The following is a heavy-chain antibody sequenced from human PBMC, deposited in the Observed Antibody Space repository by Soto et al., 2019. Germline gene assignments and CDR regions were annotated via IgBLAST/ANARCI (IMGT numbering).Heavy chain of an antibody. V-gene: IGHV1-69*06. D-gene: IGHD3-9*01. J-gene: IGHJ4*02. Sequence: SVKVSCKASGGTFSSYASSWVRQAPGQGLEWMGGIIPIFGTANYAQKFQGRVTMTGNTSISTAYMELSSLRSEDTAVYYCAHKGPEDWPLDYWGQGTLVTVSS. CDR1: GGTFSSYA. CDR2: IIPIFGTA. CDR3: AHKGPEDWPLDY.